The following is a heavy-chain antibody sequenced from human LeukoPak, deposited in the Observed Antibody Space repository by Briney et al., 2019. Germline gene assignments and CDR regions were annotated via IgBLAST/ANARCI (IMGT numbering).Heavy chain of an antibody. D-gene: IGHD3-22*01. CDR1: GVSISSYY. CDR2: IYYSGST. CDR3: AIYSSGSSYAFDI. J-gene: IGHJ3*02. Sequence: SETLSLTCTVSGVSISSYYWSWIRQPPGKGLEWIGYIYYSGSTNYNPSLKSRVTISVDTSKNQFSLKLSSVTAADTAVYYCAIYSSGSSYAFDIWGXGXMVTVSS. V-gene: IGHV4-59*08.